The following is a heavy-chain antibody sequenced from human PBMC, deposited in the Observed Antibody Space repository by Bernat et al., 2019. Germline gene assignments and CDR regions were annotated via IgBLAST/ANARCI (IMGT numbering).Heavy chain of an antibody. CDR1: GGSISSSSYY. CDR3: ARLQWYYYDSSGYDAFDI. Sequence: QLQLQESGPGLVKPSETLSLTCTVSGGSISSSSYYWGWIRQPPGKGLEWIGSIYYSGSTYYNPSLKSRVTISVDTSKNQFSLKVSSVTAADTAVYYCARLQWYYYDSSGYDAFDIWGQGTMVTVSS. CDR2: IYYSGST. V-gene: IGHV4-39*01. J-gene: IGHJ3*02. D-gene: IGHD3-22*01.